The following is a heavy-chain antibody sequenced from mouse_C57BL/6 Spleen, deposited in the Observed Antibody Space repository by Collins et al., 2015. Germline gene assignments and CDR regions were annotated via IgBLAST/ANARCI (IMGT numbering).Heavy chain of an antibody. V-gene: IGHV3-2*02. CDR1: GYSITSDYA. CDR3: ARSRGNCFDY. CDR2: ISYSGST. Sequence: DVQLQESGPGLVKPSQSLSLTCTVTGYSITSDYAWNWIRQFPGNKLEWMGYISYSGSTSYNPSLKSRISITRDTSKNQFFLQLNSVTTEDTATHYCARSRGNCFDYWGQGTTLTVSS. J-gene: IGHJ2*01.